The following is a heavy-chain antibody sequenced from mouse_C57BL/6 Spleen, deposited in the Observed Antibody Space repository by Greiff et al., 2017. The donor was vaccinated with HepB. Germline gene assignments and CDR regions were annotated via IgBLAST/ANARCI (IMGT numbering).Heavy chain of an antibody. J-gene: IGHJ3*01. D-gene: IGHD2-3*01. Sequence: VKLMESGPGLVAPSQSLSITCTVSGFSLTSYGVHWVRQPPGKGLEWLVVIWSDGSTTYNSALKSRLSISKDNSKSQVFLKMNSLQTDDTAMYYCASSRDGYSWFAYWGQGTLVTVSA. CDR2: IWSDGST. CDR1: GFSLTSYG. V-gene: IGHV2-6*03. CDR3: ASSRDGYSWFAY.